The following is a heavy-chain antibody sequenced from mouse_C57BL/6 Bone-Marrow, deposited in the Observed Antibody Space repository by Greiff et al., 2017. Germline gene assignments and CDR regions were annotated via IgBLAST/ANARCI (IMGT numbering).Heavy chain of an antibody. D-gene: IGHD1-1*01. CDR1: GYTFTSYG. CDR2: IYPRSGNN. J-gene: IGHJ3*01. V-gene: IGHV1-81*01. Sequence: QVQLQQSGAELARPGASVQLSCKASGYTFTSYGISWVKQRTGQGLEWIGEIYPRSGNNYYNEKFKGKATLTADKSSSTAYMELRSLTSDDPAVYFCARRATVVATRAWFAYWGQGTLVTVSA. CDR3: ARRATVVATRAWFAY.